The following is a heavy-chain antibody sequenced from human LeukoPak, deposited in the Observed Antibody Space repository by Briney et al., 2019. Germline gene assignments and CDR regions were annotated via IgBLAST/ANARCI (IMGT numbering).Heavy chain of an antibody. D-gene: IGHD5-18*01. CDR3: ARRAPYSYEWSTLDY. CDR2: IHYSGST. CDR1: GGSISSYY. Sequence: SETLSLTCTVSGGSISSYYWSWIRQPPGKGLEWIGYIHYSGSTNYNPSLKSRVTISVDTSKNQFSLKLSSVTAADTAVYYCARRAPYSYEWSTLDYWGQGTLVTVSS. V-gene: IGHV4-59*08. J-gene: IGHJ4*02.